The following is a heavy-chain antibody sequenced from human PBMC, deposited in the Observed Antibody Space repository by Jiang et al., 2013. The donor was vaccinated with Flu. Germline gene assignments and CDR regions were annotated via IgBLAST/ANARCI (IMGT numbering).Heavy chain of an antibody. CDR1: DYSIGSGYY. CDR3: ARDVSFYYGSGTSFDY. V-gene: IGHV4-38-2*02. J-gene: IGHJ4*02. CDR2: ISRTENT. Sequence: LLKPSETLSLTCDVSDYSIGSGYYWGWIRQPPGKGLEWIGSISRTENTYYNPSLKSRVTISVDTSQNQFSLHLTSLTAADTAVYYCARDVSFYYGSGTSFDYWGQGALVTVS. D-gene: IGHD3-10*01.